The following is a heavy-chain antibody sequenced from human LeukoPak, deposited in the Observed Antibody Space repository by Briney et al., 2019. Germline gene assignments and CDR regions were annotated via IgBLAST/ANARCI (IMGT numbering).Heavy chain of an antibody. CDR3: ARSEQWLVIHLDY. V-gene: IGHV1-69*13. CDR2: IIPIFGTA. Sequence: ASVKVSCQASGGTFSSYAISGVRQAPGQGLEWMGGIIPIFGTANYAQKFQGRVAITADESTSTAYMELSSLRSEDTAVYYCARSEQWLVIHLDYWGQGTLVTVSS. J-gene: IGHJ4*02. D-gene: IGHD6-19*01. CDR1: GGTFSSYA.